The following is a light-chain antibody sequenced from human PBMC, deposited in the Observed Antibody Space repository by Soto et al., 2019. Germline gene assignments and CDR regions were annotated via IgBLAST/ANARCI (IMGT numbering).Light chain of an antibody. CDR1: QSVSSN. J-gene: IGKJ4*01. Sequence: EIVMTQSPATLSVSPGERATLSCRASQSVSSNLAWYQQKPGQVPRLLIYGASTRATGIPDRFIGSGSGTDFTLTISRLEPEDFAMYYCQQYGYLVTFGGGTKVDIK. CDR3: QQYGYLVT. CDR2: GAS. V-gene: IGKV3-15*01.